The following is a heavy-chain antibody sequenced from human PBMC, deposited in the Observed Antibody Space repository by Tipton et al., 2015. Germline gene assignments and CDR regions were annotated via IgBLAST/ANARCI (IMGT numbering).Heavy chain of an antibody. D-gene: IGHD3-22*01. J-gene: IGHJ1*01. CDR1: GGSFSDYY. CDR3: ARASIIQGYYHDSSRYYLFNS. V-gene: IGHV4-59*01. CDR2: IYYSGST. Sequence: TLSLTCTVSGGSFSDYYWSWIRQSPGEGLEWIDYIYYSGSTNYNPSLRSRVAMSMDTSKNQFSLKLSSVIAADTAVYYCARASIIQGYYHDSSRYYLFNSWGQGTLVTVSS.